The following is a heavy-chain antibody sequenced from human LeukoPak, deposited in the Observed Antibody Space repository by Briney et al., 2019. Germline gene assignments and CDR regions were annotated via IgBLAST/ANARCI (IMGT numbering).Heavy chain of an antibody. J-gene: IGHJ4*02. Sequence: PGRSLRLSCAASGFTLSSCSMNWVRQAPGKGLEWISYIDSDTYGNTIYYPHTVKGRFTNSRDNAKNSLYLQMDCLRDEDTAVYYCARDRDYAFDYWGQGTLVTVSS. CDR1: GFTLSSCS. V-gene: IGHV3-48*02. CDR2: IDSDTYGNTI. D-gene: IGHD4-17*01. CDR3: ARDRDYAFDY.